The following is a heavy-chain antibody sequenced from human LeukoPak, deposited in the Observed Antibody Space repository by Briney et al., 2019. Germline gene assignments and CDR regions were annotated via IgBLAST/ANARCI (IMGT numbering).Heavy chain of an antibody. Sequence: GGSLRLSCAASGFTFSSYGMHWVRQAPGKGLEWVAVISYDGSNKYYADSVKGRFTISRDNSKNTLYLQMNSLRAEDTDVYYCAKEGTYYDFWSGYQRYYYYMDVWGKGTTVTVSS. CDR2: ISYDGSNK. CDR1: GFTFSSYG. J-gene: IGHJ6*03. V-gene: IGHV3-30*18. CDR3: AKEGTYYDFWSGYQRYYYYMDV. D-gene: IGHD3-3*01.